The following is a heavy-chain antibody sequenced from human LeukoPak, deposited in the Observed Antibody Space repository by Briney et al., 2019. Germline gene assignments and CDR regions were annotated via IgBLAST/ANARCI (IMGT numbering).Heavy chain of an antibody. CDR3: ARAREPYSSGWYGDYYFDY. V-gene: IGHV4-59*01. Sequence: MPSETLSLTCTVSGVSISSYYWSWIRQPPGKGLEWIGYIYYSGTTNYNPSLKSRVTISVDSSKNQFSLKLSSVTAADTAVYYCARAREPYSSGWYGDYYFDYWGQGTLVTVSS. CDR1: GVSISSYY. CDR2: IYYSGTT. J-gene: IGHJ4*02. D-gene: IGHD6-19*01.